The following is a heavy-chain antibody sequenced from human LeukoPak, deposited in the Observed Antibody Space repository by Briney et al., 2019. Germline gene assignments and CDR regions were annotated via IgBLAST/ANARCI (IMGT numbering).Heavy chain of an antibody. CDR2: ISRSSTYK. V-gene: IGHV3-21*01. CDR1: GFTLSSYA. CDR3: AKAIGYDDYEGPYGMEL. Sequence: GGSLRLSCATSGFTLSSYAMNWVRQAPGKGLEWVSSISRSSTYKFYADSVKGRFTVSRDNAKNSLYLQMNSLRAEDTAVYYCAKAIGYDDYEGPYGMELWAHGTTVTV. D-gene: IGHD4-17*01. J-gene: IGHJ6*02.